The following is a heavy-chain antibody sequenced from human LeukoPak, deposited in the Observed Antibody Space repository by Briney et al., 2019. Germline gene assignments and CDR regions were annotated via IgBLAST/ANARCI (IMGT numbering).Heavy chain of an antibody. D-gene: IGHD6-6*01. Sequence: ASVKVSCKASGYTFTGYYMHWVRQAPGQGLEWMGWINPNSGGTNYAQKFQGRVTMTRDTFISTAYMELSRLRSDDTAVYYCARDLGSSLRLGLYMDVWGKGTTVTVSS. CDR3: ARDLGSSLRLGLYMDV. CDR1: GYTFTGYY. J-gene: IGHJ6*03. CDR2: INPNSGGT. V-gene: IGHV1-2*02.